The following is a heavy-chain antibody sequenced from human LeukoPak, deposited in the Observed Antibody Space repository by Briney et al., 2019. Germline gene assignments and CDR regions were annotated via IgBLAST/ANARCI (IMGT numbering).Heavy chain of an antibody. V-gene: IGHV3-21*01. D-gene: IGHD3-10*01. CDR2: ISSSSSYI. CDR1: GFTFSSYS. J-gene: IGHJ5*02. CDR3: ARDPAGGYYGSGSS. Sequence: GGSLRLSCAASGFTFSSYSMNWVRQAPGKGLEWVSSISSSSSYIYYADSVKGRFTISRDNAKNSLYPQMNSLRAEDTAVYYCARDPAGGYYGSGSSWGQGTLVTVSS.